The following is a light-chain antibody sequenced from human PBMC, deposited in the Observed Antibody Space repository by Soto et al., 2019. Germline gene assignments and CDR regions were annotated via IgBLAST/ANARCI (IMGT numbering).Light chain of an antibody. CDR1: SSDVGTYNF. CDR3: CSYAGTTPQ. V-gene: IGLV2-11*01. CDR2: DVT. Sequence: QSALTQPHSVSGSPGQSVTISCTGSSSDVGTYNFVSWYQQHPGKAPKLMIYDVTKRPSGVPDRFSASKSGNTASLTISGLQAEDEAAYSCCSYAGTTPQFGGGTKVTVL. J-gene: IGLJ2*01.